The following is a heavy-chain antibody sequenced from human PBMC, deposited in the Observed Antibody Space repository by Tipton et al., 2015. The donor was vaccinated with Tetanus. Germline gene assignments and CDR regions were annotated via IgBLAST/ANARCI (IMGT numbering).Heavy chain of an antibody. Sequence: GSLRLSCVVSGFAFSNYKMNWVRQAPGKGLEWVSSISSTSTYIDYADSFKGRFTVSRDNGKNSLYLRINNLRADDTAVYYCASGVTLDYWGQGTLVSVSS. CDR1: GFAFSNYK. J-gene: IGHJ4*02. V-gene: IGHV3-21*01. CDR3: ASGVTLDY. D-gene: IGHD3-10*01. CDR2: ISSTSTYI.